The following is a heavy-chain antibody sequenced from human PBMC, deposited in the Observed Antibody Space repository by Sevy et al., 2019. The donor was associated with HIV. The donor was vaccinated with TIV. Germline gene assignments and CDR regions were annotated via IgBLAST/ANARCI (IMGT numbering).Heavy chain of an antibody. CDR3: VSNDPGGSSPFDY. CDR1: GGSISSSSYY. J-gene: IGHJ4*02. V-gene: IGHV4-39*01. Sequence: SETLSLTCTVSGGSISSSSYYWGWIRQPPGKGLEWIGSIYYSGSTYYNPSLKSRVTISVDTSKNQFSLKLSSVTAADTAVYYCVSNDPGGSSPFDYRGQGTLVTVSS. D-gene: IGHD6-6*01. CDR2: IYYSGST.